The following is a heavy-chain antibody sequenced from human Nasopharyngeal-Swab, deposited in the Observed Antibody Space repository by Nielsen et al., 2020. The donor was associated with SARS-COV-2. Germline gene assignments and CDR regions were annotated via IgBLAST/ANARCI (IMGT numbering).Heavy chain of an antibody. CDR1: GFTFTTYA. CDR3: ARTLGGGSYYYYYTDL. CDR2: ISSSSDII. J-gene: IGHJ2*01. V-gene: IGHV3-48*02. D-gene: IGHD1-26*01. Sequence: GGSLRLSCAPSGFTFTTYAMNWVRQAPGKGLEWISYISSSSDIIYYADSVRGRFTASRDNAKTSLYLQMNSLTDEDTAVYYCARTLGGGSYYYYYTDLWGRGTLVTVSS.